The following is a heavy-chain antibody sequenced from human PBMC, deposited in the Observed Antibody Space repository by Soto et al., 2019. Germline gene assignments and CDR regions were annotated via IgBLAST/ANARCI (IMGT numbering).Heavy chain of an antibody. CDR2: IYYSGST. V-gene: IGHV4-31*03. Sequence: SETLSLTCTVSGGSISSGGYYWSWIRQHPGKGLEWIGYIYYSGSTYYNPSLKSRVTISVDTSKNQFSLKLSSVTAADTAVYYCARASVRFAWFDPWGQGTLVTVSS. J-gene: IGHJ5*02. CDR1: GGSISSGGYY. CDR3: ARASVRFAWFDP. D-gene: IGHD4-17*01.